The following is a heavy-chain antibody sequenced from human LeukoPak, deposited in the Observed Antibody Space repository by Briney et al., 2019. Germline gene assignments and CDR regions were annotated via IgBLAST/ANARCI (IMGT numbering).Heavy chain of an antibody. CDR3: ARRVLSSISSSGLEIDY. CDR2: INTNTGNP. J-gene: IGHJ4*02. V-gene: IGHV7-4-1*02. D-gene: IGHD6-6*01. CDR1: GYTFTNYN. Sequence: GASVKVSCKASGYTFTNYNMNWVRQAPGQGLEWMGWINTNTGNPTYAQGFTGRFVFSLDTSVSTAYLQISSLKAEDTAVYYCARRVLSSISSSGLEIDYWGQGTLVTVSS.